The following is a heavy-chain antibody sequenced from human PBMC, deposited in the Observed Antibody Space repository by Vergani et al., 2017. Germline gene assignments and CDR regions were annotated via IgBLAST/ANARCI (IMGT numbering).Heavy chain of an antibody. D-gene: IGHD6-25*01. V-gene: IGHV4-34*01. Sequence: QVQLQQWGAGLLKPSETLSLTCAVYGGSFSGYYWSWIRQPPGKGLEWIGEINHSGSTNYNPSLKRRVTVSVDTSKNQFSLRLSSGTAADTAVYYCARAPKAAYYYYYMDVWGKGTTVTVSS. CDR1: GGSFSGYY. J-gene: IGHJ6*03. CDR2: INHSGST. CDR3: ARAPKAAYYYYYMDV.